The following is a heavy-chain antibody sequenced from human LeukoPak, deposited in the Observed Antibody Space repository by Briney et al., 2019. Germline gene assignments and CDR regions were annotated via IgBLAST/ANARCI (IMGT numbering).Heavy chain of an antibody. D-gene: IGHD5-18*01. CDR3: ARVSVTSRGLDFDY. Sequence: SETPSLTCTVSGGSISSGGYYWSWIRQHPGKGLEWIGYIYYSGSTYYNPSLKSRVTISVDTSKNQFSLKLSSVTAADTAVYYCARVSVTSRGLDFDYWGQGTLVTVSS. CDR2: IYYSGST. J-gene: IGHJ4*02. V-gene: IGHV4-31*03. CDR1: GGSISSGGYY.